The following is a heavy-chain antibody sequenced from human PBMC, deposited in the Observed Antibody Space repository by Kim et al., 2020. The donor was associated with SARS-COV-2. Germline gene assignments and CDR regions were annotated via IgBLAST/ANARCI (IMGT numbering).Heavy chain of an antibody. V-gene: IGHV3-30*02. CDR3: ATAVGGYYYMDV. J-gene: IGHJ6*03. Sequence: YYADPVKGRFTISRSKSKNTLYLQMNSLRAEDTAVYYCATAVGGYYYMDVWGKGTTVTVSS. D-gene: IGHD3-16*01.